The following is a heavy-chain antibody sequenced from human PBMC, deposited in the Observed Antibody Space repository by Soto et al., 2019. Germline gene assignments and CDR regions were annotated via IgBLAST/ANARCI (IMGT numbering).Heavy chain of an antibody. CDR3: ARGGIVVVPAAIKANWFDP. D-gene: IGHD2-2*02. J-gene: IGHJ5*02. Sequence: QVQLVQSGAEVKKPGSSVKVSCKASGGTFSSYAISWVRQAPGQGLEWMGGIIPIFGTANYAQKFQGRVTITADESTSTAYMELSSLRSEDTAVYYYARGGIVVVPAAIKANWFDPWGQGTLVTVSS. V-gene: IGHV1-69*01. CDR2: IIPIFGTA. CDR1: GGTFSSYA.